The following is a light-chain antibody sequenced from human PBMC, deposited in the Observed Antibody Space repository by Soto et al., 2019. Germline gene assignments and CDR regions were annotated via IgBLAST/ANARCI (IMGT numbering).Light chain of an antibody. CDR3: GSYGGSRAV. J-gene: IGLJ7*01. CDR1: SSDVGSHNL. CDR2: EVS. Sequence: QSALTQPASVSGSPGQSITISCTGTSSDVGSHNLVSWYQQHPGQAPKLMIYEVSKRPLGVSTRFSASKSGNTASLTISGLQAEDEADYYCGSYGGSRAVFGGGTQLTV. V-gene: IGLV2-23*02.